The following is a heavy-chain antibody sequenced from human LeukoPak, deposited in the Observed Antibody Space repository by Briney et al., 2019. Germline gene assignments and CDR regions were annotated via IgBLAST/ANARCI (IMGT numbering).Heavy chain of an antibody. Sequence: ASVKVSCKASGYTFTSYYMHWVRQAPGQGLEWMGIINPSGGSTSYAQKFQGRVTMTRDTSTSTVYMELSSLRSEDTAVYYCARDLYRTDYYDSSGYYYNHDYWGQGTLVTVSS. J-gene: IGHJ4*02. D-gene: IGHD3-22*01. CDR2: INPSGGST. CDR1: GYTFTSYY. V-gene: IGHV1-46*01. CDR3: ARDLYRTDYYDSSGYYYNHDY.